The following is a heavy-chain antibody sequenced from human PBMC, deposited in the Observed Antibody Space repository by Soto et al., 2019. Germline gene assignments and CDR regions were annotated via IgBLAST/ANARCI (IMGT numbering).Heavy chain of an antibody. V-gene: IGHV4-39*01. CDR3: ARALEWLYYYMDV. Sequence: SETLSLTCTVSGGSISSSSYYWGWLRQPPGKGLEWIGSIYYSGSTYYNPSLKSRVTISVDTSKNQFSLKLSSVTAADTAVYYCARALEWLYYYMDVWGKGTTVTVSS. CDR1: GGSISSSSYY. D-gene: IGHD3-3*01. J-gene: IGHJ6*03. CDR2: IYYSGST.